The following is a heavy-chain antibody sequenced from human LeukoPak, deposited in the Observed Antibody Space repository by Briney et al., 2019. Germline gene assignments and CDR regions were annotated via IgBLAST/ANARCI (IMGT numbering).Heavy chain of an antibody. J-gene: IGHJ5*02. CDR2: ISNYNGDR. V-gene: IGHV1-18*01. CDR1: GYIFNSYG. D-gene: IGHD5-18*01. Sequence: ASVKVSCKASGYIFNSYGTTWVRQAPGQGLEWMGWISNYNGDRMYAQKFQGRVTMTTDTSTSTAYMEVRSLRSDDTAVYYCARDMGGYSIRGSGCDPWGQGTLVTVSS. CDR3: ARDMGGYSIRGSGCDP.